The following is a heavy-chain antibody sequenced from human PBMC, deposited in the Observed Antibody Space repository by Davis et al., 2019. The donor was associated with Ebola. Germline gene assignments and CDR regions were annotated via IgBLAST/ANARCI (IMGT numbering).Heavy chain of an antibody. CDR1: GYTFTSYG. CDR3: ARTRLPYYYYGMDV. D-gene: IGHD2-15*01. J-gene: IGHJ6*02. V-gene: IGHV1-18*01. CDR2: ISAYNGNT. Sequence: ASVKVSCKASGYTFTSYGISWVRQAPGQGLEWMGWISAYNGNTNYAQKLQGRVTMTTDTSTSTAYMELRSLRSDDTAVYYCARTRLPYYYYGMDVWGQGTTVTVSS.